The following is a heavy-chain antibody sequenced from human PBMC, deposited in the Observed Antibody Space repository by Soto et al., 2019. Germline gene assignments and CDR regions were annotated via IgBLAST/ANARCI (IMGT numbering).Heavy chain of an antibody. CDR3: ARHDYGGFGL. J-gene: IGHJ4*02. D-gene: IGHD4-17*01. Sequence: SETLSLTCTVSGGSISRSSYYWGWIRQPPGKGLEWIGSIYYSGSTYYNPSLKSRVNISVDTSKNHFSLKLSSVTAADTAVYYCARHDYGGFGLWGQGTLVTVSS. CDR1: GGSISRSSYY. CDR2: IYYSGST. V-gene: IGHV4-39*01.